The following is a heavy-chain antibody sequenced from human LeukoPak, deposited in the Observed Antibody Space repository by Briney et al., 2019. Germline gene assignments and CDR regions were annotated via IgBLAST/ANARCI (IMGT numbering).Heavy chain of an antibody. V-gene: IGHV1-18*01. D-gene: IGHD3-3*01. Sequence: ASVKDSFKASGYTFPIYVISWLRQPPGKGLAWMGWIRAYNGNTNYAQKLQGRVTMTTDTSTSTAYMERRSLRSDDTAVYYCARVRILEWFGTSLATPYYYMAVWGKGTTVTVSS. CDR2: IRAYNGNT. J-gene: IGHJ6*03. CDR1: GYTFPIYV. CDR3: ARVRILEWFGTSLATPYYYMAV.